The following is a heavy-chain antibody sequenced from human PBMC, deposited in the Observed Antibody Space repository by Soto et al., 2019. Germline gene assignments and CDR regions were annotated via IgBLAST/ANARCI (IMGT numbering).Heavy chain of an antibody. CDR2: VNPNSGNT. Sequence: ASVKVSCKASGYTFTSYDINWVRQATGQGLERMGWVNPNSGNTGYAQKFQGRVTMTRNTSISTAYMELSSLRSEDTAVYYCARGRYSSGWKKYYYYMDVWGKGTTVTVSS. CDR1: GYTFTSYD. V-gene: IGHV1-8*01. J-gene: IGHJ6*03. CDR3: ARGRYSSGWKKYYYYMDV. D-gene: IGHD6-19*01.